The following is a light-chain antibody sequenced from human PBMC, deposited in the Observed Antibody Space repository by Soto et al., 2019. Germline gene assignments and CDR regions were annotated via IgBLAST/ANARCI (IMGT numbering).Light chain of an antibody. Sequence: DIVMTQSPDSLAVSLGERATINCKSSQSVLYSSNNKNYLAWYQQKPGQPPKLLIYWASTRSSGVPDRFSGSGSGTDFTLNISSLQAEDVAVYYCEQYYSTPKTFGQGTKVEIK. CDR2: WAS. CDR3: EQYYSTPKT. J-gene: IGKJ1*01. V-gene: IGKV4-1*01. CDR1: QSVLYSSNNKNY.